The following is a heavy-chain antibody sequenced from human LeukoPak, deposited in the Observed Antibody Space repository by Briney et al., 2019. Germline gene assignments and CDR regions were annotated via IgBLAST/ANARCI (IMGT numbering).Heavy chain of an antibody. J-gene: IGHJ2*01. CDR2: IIPMFGIA. Sequence: SVMVSCKASGDTFSSYSITWVRQAPGQGLEWMGRIIPMFGIANYAQRFQGRVTITADKSTSTAYMELSSLRSEDTAVYYCARGRVVPAAIDGESSSYWYFDLWGRGTLVTVSS. D-gene: IGHD2-2*01. V-gene: IGHV1-69*04. CDR3: ARGRVVPAAIDGESSSYWYFDL. CDR1: GDTFSSYS.